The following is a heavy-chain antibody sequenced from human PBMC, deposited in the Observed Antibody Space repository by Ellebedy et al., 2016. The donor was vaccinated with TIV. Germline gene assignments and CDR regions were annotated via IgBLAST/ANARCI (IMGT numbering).Heavy chain of an antibody. CDR1: GFTFSSHW. D-gene: IGHD2-15*01. V-gene: IGHV3-7*01. CDR2: INQDGSEE. Sequence: GESLKISXAASGFTFSSHWMNWVRQAPGKGLEWVANINQDGSEEHYVDSVKGRFTISRDNAKNSLYLQMNSLRAEDTAVYYCARAKVVASYYFDYWGQGTLVTVSS. CDR3: ARAKVVASYYFDY. J-gene: IGHJ4*02.